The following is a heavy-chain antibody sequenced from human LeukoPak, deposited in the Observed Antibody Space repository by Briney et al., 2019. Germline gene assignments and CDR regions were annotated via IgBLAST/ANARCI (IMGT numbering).Heavy chain of an antibody. CDR3: ARGGLYCSGTSCYKEADY. CDR1: EFIFFRYW. D-gene: IGHD2-2*02. J-gene: IGHJ4*02. Sequence: GGSKRLSCEGSEFIFFRYWMTWVRQAPGKGLEWVANIMHDGSDKYYVDSVKGRFAISRDNAKNSLYLQMNSLRVEDTAVYYCARGGLYCSGTSCYKEADYWGQGTLVTVSS. V-gene: IGHV3-7*01. CDR2: IMHDGSDK.